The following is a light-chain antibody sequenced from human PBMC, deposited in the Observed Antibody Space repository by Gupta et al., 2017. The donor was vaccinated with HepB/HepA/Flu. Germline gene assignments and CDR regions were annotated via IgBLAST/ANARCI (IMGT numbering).Light chain of an antibody. J-gene: IGKJ4*01. CDR3: QQYVTSPLT. V-gene: IGKV3-20*01. CDR1: QSVSSSY. CDR2: GAS. Sequence: EIVLTQSPGTLSLSAGERATLSCRASQSVSSSYLAWYQQKPGQSPRLLIYGASSRATGIPDRFSGSGSGTDFTLTISRLEPEDFAVYYCQQYVTSPLTFGGGTKVEIK.